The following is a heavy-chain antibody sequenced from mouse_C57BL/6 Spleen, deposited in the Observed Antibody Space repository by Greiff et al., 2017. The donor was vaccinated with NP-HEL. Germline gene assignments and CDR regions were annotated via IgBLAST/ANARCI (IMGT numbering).Heavy chain of an antibody. V-gene: IGHV1-22*01. D-gene: IGHD2-4*01. J-gene: IGHJ3*01. CDR2: INPNNGGT. Sequence: EVHLVESGPELVKPGASVKMSCKASGYTFTDYNMHWVKQSHGKSLEWIGYINPNNGGTSYNQKFKGKATLTVNKSSSTAYMELRSLTSEDSAVYYCAIYYDYDWFAYWGQGTLVTVSA. CDR1: GYTFTDYN. CDR3: AIYYDYDWFAY.